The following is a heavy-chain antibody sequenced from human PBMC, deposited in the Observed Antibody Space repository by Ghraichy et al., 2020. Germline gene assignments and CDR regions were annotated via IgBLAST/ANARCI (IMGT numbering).Heavy chain of an antibody. V-gene: IGHV3-15*01. Sequence: GGSLRLSCAASGFTFSNAWMNWVRQAPGKGLEWVGHIKSETEGGTTDYAAPLKGSFTISRDESKITLYLQMNSLKTEDTGVYYCTREICSSTSCYIGYWGQGTLVTVSP. D-gene: IGHD2-2*01. CDR3: TREICSSTSCYIGY. J-gene: IGHJ4*02. CDR2: IKSETEGGTT. CDR1: GFTFSNAW.